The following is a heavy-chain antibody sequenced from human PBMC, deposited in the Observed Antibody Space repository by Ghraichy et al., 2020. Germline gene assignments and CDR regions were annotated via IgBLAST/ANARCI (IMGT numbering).Heavy chain of an antibody. CDR3: AKTGDSGWFYDY. J-gene: IGHJ4*02. D-gene: IGHD6-19*01. V-gene: IGHV3-23*01. CDR2: ITWNSAST. Sequence: GGSLRLSCAASGFTFSGYAMSWVRQAPGKGLEWVSTITWNSASTRYADSVKGRSTISRDNYKNAVYLQVTCLREDDTAVYFCAKTGDSGWFYDYWGRGTLVTVSS. CDR1: GFTFSGYA.